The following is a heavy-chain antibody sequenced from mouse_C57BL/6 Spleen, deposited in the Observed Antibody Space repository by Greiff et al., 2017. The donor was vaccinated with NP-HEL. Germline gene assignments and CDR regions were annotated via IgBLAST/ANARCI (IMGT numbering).Heavy chain of an antibody. CDR2: IHPNSGST. Sequence: QVQLQQPGAELVKPGASVKLSCKASGYTFTSYWMHWVKQRPGQGLEWIGMIHPNSGSTNYNEKFKSKVTLTVDKSSSTAYMQLSSLNSADTAVYYCARGTTVVAFDYWGQGTTLTVSS. D-gene: IGHD1-1*01. J-gene: IGHJ2*01. V-gene: IGHV1-64*01. CDR1: GYTFTSYW. CDR3: ARGTTVVAFDY.